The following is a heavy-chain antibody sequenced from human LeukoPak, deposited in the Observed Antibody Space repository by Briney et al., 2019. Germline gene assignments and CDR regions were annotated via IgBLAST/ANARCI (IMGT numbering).Heavy chain of an antibody. Sequence: SETLSLTCTVSGGSISSSSYYWGWIRQPPGKGLEWIGSIYYSGSTYYNPSLKSRFTISVATSKNQFSLKLSSVTAADTAVYYCARQRIAAAVDFDYWGQGTLVTVPS. D-gene: IGHD6-13*01. V-gene: IGHV4-39*01. CDR2: IYYSGST. J-gene: IGHJ4*02. CDR3: ARQRIAAAVDFDY. CDR1: GGSISSSSYY.